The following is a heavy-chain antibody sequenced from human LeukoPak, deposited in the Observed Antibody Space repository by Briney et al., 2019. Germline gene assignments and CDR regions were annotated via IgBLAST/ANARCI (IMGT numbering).Heavy chain of an antibody. CDR2: IYPGDSDT. J-gene: IGHJ4*02. V-gene: IGHV5-51*01. Sequence: GESLKISCKGSGYSFTSYWIGWVRQMPGKGLEWMGIIYPGDSDTRYSPSFQGQVTTSADKSISTAYLQWSSLKASDTAMYYCARVGATALYYFDYWGQGTLVTVSS. CDR3: ARVGATALYYFDY. CDR1: GYSFTSYW. D-gene: IGHD1-26*01.